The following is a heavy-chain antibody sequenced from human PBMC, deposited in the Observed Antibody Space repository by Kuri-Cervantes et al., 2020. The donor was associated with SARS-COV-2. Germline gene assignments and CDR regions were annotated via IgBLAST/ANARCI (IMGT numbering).Heavy chain of an antibody. D-gene: IGHD1-26*01. J-gene: IGHJ4*02. CDR2: MNPNSGNT. V-gene: IGHV1-8*02. CDR3: ARVDPGGYLPSVVY. Sequence: ASVKVSCKASGYTFTSYDINWVRQATGQGLEWMGWMNPNSGNTGYAQKFQGRVTMTRNTSVSTAYMELSSLRSDDTAVYYCARVDPGGYLPSVVYWGQGTLVTVSS. CDR1: GYTFTSYD.